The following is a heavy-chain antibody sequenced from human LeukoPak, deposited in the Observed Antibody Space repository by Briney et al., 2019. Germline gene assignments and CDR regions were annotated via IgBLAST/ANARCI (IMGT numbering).Heavy chain of an antibody. CDR2: ISWNSGSI. CDR3: AKSTQDLDWLLLPYFDY. V-gene: IGHV3-9*01. J-gene: IGHJ4*02. CDR1: GFTFDDYA. D-gene: IGHD3-9*01. Sequence: GGSLRLSCAASGFTFDDYAMHWVRQAPGKGLEWVSGISWNSGSIGYADSVKGRFTISRDNAKNSLYLQMNSLRAEDTALYYCAKSTQDLDWLLLPYFDYWGQGTLVTVCS.